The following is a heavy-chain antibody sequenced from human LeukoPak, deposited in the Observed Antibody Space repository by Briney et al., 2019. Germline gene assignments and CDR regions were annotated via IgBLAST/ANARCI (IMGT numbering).Heavy chain of an antibody. CDR1: GFTFSIYT. CDR3: ARDLAWGGY. Sequence: GGSLRLSCVASGFTFSIYTMSWVRQAPGKGLEWASSITSSSSSMYSADSVKGRLTISRDNAKNSLYLQMNSLRAEDTAVYYCARDLAWGGYWGQGTLVTVSS. D-gene: IGHD7-27*01. CDR2: ITSSSSSM. J-gene: IGHJ4*02. V-gene: IGHV3-21*01.